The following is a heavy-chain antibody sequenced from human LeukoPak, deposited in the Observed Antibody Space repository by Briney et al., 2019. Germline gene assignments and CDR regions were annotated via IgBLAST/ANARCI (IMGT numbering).Heavy chain of an antibody. V-gene: IGHV3-23*01. Sequence: PGGSLRLSCAASGFTFSSYAMSWVRQAPGKWLEWVSAISGSGGSTYYADSVKGRFTISRDNSKNTLYLQMNSLRAEDTAVYYCAKDPITIFGVANNWFDPWGQGTLVTVSS. D-gene: IGHD3-3*01. J-gene: IGHJ5*02. CDR2: ISGSGGST. CDR3: AKDPITIFGVANNWFDP. CDR1: GFTFSSYA.